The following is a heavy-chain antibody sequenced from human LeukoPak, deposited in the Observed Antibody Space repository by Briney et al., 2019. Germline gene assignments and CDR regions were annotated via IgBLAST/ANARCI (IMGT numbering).Heavy chain of an antibody. V-gene: IGHV3-7*01. CDR3: ARMGANDHGDY. J-gene: IGHJ4*02. D-gene: IGHD3-16*01. CDR1: GFTFNNYW. CDR2: IKQDGSDK. Sequence: PGGSLRLSCAASGFTFNNYWMSWVRQAPGKGLEWVANIKQDGSDKYYVDSVKRVFTISRDNAKNSLYLQMNSLRAEDAAVYYCARMGANDHGDYWGQGTLVTVSS.